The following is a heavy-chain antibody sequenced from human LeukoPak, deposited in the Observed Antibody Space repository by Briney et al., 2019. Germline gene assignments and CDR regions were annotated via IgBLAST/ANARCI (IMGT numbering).Heavy chain of an antibody. CDR3: ARSPREIQLWVIFDY. CDR2: IYYSGGT. Sequence: PSETLSLTCTVSGGSISSYYWSWIRQPPGKGLEWIGYIYYSGGTNYNPSLKSRVTISVDTSKNQFSLKLSSVTAADTAVYYCARSPREIQLWVIFDYWGQGTLVTVSS. V-gene: IGHV4-59*08. D-gene: IGHD5-18*01. CDR1: GGSISSYY. J-gene: IGHJ4*02.